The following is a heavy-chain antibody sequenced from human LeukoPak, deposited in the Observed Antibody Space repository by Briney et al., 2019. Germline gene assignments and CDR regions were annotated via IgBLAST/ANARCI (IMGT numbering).Heavy chain of an antibody. Sequence: GGSLRLSCAASGFTFSNYWMTWVRQAPGKGLEWVANIKQDGSEQNYVDSVKGRFTISRDNDKKSLYLEMNSLRAEDTAVYYWARGGGTSDYWGQGTLVTVSS. CDR1: GFTFSNYW. D-gene: IGHD1-26*01. J-gene: IGHJ4*02. CDR3: ARGGGTSDY. CDR2: IKQDGSEQ. V-gene: IGHV3-7*05.